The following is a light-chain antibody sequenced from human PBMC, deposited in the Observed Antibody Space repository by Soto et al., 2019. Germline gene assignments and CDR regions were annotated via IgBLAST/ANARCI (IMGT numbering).Light chain of an antibody. Sequence: EIVMTQSPATLSVSPGERATLSCRVSQSVSSNLAWYQQKPGQAPRLLIYGASTRATGIPARFSGSGSGTEFTLTFSSLQSEYLAVYYGQQYTNWPPLTFGGGTKVEIK. CDR1: QSVSSN. J-gene: IGKJ4*01. CDR2: GAS. V-gene: IGKV3-15*01. CDR3: QQYTNWPPLT.